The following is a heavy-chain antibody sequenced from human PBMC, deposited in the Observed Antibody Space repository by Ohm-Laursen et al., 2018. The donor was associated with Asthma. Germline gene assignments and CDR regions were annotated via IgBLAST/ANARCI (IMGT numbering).Heavy chain of an antibody. Sequence: SLGLSCAPPGFTFRSYAMHWVRPAPGTGLEWVAVGGSYYDGGLKYYADSVNGRFTVSRDDYKNTLYLQMSSLRPDDTAVYYCARDVMEWYLTAFDFWGQGTLVTVSS. D-gene: IGHD3-3*01. CDR3: ARDVMEWYLTAFDF. CDR2: GGSYYDGGLK. V-gene: IGHV3-30-3*01. J-gene: IGHJ4*02. CDR1: GFTFRSYA.